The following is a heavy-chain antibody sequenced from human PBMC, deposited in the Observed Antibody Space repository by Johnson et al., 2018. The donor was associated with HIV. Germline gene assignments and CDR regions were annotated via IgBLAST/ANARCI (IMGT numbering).Heavy chain of an antibody. CDR3: ARDRGGPVRDDAFDI. D-gene: IGHD3-10*01. CDR1: GFTLSDYY. CDR2: ISSSGSTI. Sequence: QMPQDVPRGSFVKPGGFLRLSCAASGFTLSDYYMSWIRQAPGKGLEWVSYISSSGSTIYYADSVKGRFTISRDNAKNSLYLQMNSLRAEDTAVYYCARDRGGPVRDDAFDIWGHGTLVTVSS. V-gene: IGHV3-11*04. J-gene: IGHJ3*02.